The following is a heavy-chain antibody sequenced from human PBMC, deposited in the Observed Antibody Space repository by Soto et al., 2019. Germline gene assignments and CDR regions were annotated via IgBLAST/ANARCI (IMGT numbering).Heavy chain of an antibody. CDR2: ISAYNGNT. CDR3: ARSLWKQLDPDDAFNI. CDR1: GYTFTSYG. V-gene: IGHV1-18*01. J-gene: IGHJ3*02. Sequence: QVQLVQSGAEVKKPGASVKVSCKASGYTFTSYGISWVRQAPGQGLEWMGWISAYNGNTNYAQKLQGRVTMTTDTSASTAYMELRSLRSDDTAVYYCARSLWKQLDPDDAFNIWGQGTMVTVSS. D-gene: IGHD6-13*01.